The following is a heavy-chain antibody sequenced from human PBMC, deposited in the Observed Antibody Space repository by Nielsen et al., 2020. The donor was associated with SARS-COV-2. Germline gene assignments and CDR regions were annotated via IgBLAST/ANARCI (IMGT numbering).Heavy chain of an antibody. CDR1: GFTFSSYA. D-gene: IGHD3-22*01. CDR3: AKVPVRYYDSSAHPDY. CDR2: ISYDGSNK. J-gene: IGHJ4*02. V-gene: IGHV3-30-3*01. Sequence: GGSLRLSCAASGFTFSSYAMHWVRQAPGKGLEWVAVISYDGSNKYYADSVKGRFTISRDNAKNSLYLQMNSLRAEDTALYYCAKVPVRYYDSSAHPDYWGQGTLVTVSS.